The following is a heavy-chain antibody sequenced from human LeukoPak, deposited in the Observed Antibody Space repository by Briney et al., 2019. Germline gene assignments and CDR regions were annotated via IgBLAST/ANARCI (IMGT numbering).Heavy chain of an antibody. J-gene: IGHJ4*02. CDR1: GFTFSAYG. D-gene: IGHD5/OR15-5a*01. Sequence: GGSLRLSCAASGFTFSAYGMHWVRQAPGKGLEWVAVISFDGSNKYFADSVKGRFTISRDDSKNTLYLQMNSLRAEDTAVYYCAKGSSVLRFDYWGQGTLVTVSS. CDR2: ISFDGSNK. V-gene: IGHV3-30*18. CDR3: AKGSSVLRFDY.